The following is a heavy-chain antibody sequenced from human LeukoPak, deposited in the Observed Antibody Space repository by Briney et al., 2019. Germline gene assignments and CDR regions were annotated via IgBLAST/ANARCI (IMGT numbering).Heavy chain of an antibody. CDR3: ARHPYDILTGPSFDY. J-gene: IGHJ4*02. D-gene: IGHD3-9*01. Sequence: GGSLRLSCAASGFTFSSDWMHWVRQAPGKGLVWVSRINRDGRSTTYADSVKGRFTISRDNAKNTLYLQMNSLRAEDTAVYCCARHPYDILTGPSFDYWGQGTLVTVSS. CDR1: GFTFSSDW. V-gene: IGHV3-74*01. CDR2: INRDGRST.